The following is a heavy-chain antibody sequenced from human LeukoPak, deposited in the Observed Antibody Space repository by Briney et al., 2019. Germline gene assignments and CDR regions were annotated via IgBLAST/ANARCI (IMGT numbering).Heavy chain of an antibody. CDR1: GGSISSGSYY. J-gene: IGHJ3*02. CDR3: ARSQYYDILTGYFPDAFDI. CDR2: IYTSGST. D-gene: IGHD3-9*01. V-gene: IGHV4-61*02. Sequence: SQTPSLTCTVSGGSISSGSYYWSWIRQLAGKGLEWIGRIYTSGSTNYNPSLKSRVTISVDTSKNQFSLKLSSVTAADTAVYYCARSQYYDILTGYFPDAFDIWGQGTMVTVSS.